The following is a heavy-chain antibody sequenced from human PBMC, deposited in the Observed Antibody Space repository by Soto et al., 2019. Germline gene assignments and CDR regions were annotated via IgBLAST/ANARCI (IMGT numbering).Heavy chain of an antibody. CDR2: NAYSGDT. Sequence: SETLSLTCAVSGGSIISADSYWFWIRKHPGKGLEWIGYNAYSGDTYYNPSLRSRVTISADTSENKFSLTVKSVTAADTAVYFCGRDFERSGIGPWGQGTSVTVSS. D-gene: IGHD1-1*01. J-gene: IGHJ5*02. CDR1: GGSIISADSY. CDR3: GRDFERSGIGP. V-gene: IGHV4-31*11.